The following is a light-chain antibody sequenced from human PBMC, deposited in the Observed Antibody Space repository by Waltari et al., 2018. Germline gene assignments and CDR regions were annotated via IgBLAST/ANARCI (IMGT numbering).Light chain of an antibody. V-gene: IGLV1-40*01. Sequence: QSVLTQPPSLSGAPGQRVTLSCAGNSSHIGAGFDVPWYQQFPGSAPRLLISVNNNRPSGVPDRFSASKSGTSASLAVSGLQAQDEADYYCQSYDISLSAYVFGGGTKLTVL. CDR2: VNN. J-gene: IGLJ3*02. CDR3: QSYDISLSAYV. CDR1: SSHIGAGFD.